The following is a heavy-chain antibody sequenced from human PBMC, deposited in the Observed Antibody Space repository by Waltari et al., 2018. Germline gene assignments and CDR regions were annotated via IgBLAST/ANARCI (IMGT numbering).Heavy chain of an antibody. CDR2: IIPSFGTA. CDR3: ASHFQLGGYYYYMDV. V-gene: IGHV1-69*12. Sequence: QVQLVQSGAEVKKPGSSVKVSCKASGGTFSSYAISWVRQAPGQGLEWMGGIIPSFGTANYAQKFQGRVTITADESTSTAYMELSSLRSEDTAVYYCASHFQLGGYYYYMDVWGKGTTVTISS. CDR1: GGTFSSYA. D-gene: IGHD1-1*01. J-gene: IGHJ6*03.